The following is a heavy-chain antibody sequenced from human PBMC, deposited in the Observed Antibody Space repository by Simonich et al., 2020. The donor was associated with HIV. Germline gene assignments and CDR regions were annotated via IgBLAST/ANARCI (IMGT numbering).Heavy chain of an antibody. V-gene: IGHV1-18*01. D-gene: IGHD2-15*01. Sequence: QVQLVQSGAEVKKPGASVKVSCKASGYTFTSYGIIWVRLAPGQGLEWMGWISAYNGNTNYAQKLQGRVTMTTDTSTSTAYMELRSLRSDDTAVYYCARGSPQDPYYYYYYMDVWGKGTTVTVSS. CDR2: ISAYNGNT. CDR1: GYTFTSYG. CDR3: ARGSPQDPYYYYYYMDV. J-gene: IGHJ6*03.